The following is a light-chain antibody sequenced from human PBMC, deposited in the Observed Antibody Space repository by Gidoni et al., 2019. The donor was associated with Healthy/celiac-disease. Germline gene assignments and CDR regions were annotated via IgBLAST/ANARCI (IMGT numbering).Light chain of an antibody. J-gene: IGKJ1*01. CDR3: QQYNNWPRT. CDR2: GAS. CDR1: QSVSSN. V-gene: IGKV3-15*01. Sequence: EIVMTQSPATLSMSPGERATQSVSSNLAWYQQKPGQAPRLLIYGASTRATGIPARFSGSGSGTEFTLTISSLQSEDFAVYYCQQYNNWPRTFXQXTKVEIK.